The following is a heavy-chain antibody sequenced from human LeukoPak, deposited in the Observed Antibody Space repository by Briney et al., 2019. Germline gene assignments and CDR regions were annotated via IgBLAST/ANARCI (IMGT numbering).Heavy chain of an antibody. CDR2: IYYSRST. CDR3: ASQVGETYYDILTGYSGYYDYYIDV. D-gene: IGHD3-9*01. Sequence: SKTLSLTCTVSGVSISSSNSYWGWIRQPPGKGLEWIGNIYYSRSTYCNPSLKSRVTISVDTSKNQFSLKLSSVTAADTAVYYCASQVGETYYDILTGYSGYYDYYIDVWGKGTTVTISS. V-gene: IGHV4-39*01. J-gene: IGHJ6*03. CDR1: GVSISSSNSY.